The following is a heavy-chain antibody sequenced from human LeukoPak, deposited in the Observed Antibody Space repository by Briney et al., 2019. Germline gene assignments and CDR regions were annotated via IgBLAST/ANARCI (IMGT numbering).Heavy chain of an antibody. V-gene: IGHV4-4*07. Sequence: SETLSLTCTVSGGSISSYYWSWIRQPAGKGLEWIGRIYTSGSTNYNPSLKSRVTISVDTSKNQFSLKLNSVTAADTAVYYCARRLGVETYFDYWGQGTLVTVSS. CDR2: IYTSGST. CDR3: ARRLGVETYFDY. D-gene: IGHD3-10*01. CDR1: GGSISSYY. J-gene: IGHJ4*02.